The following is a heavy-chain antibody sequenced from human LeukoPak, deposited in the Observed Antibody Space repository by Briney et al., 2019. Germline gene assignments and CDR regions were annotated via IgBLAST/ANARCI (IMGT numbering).Heavy chain of an antibody. CDR3: VSTPAIRRLNF. J-gene: IGHJ4*02. D-gene: IGHD2-2*02. V-gene: IGHV3-11*01. CDR1: GLSITDYY. CDR2: ISSVTSAI. Sequence: GGSLRLSCAASGLSITDYYMSWIRQAPGGGLQWIAYISSVTSAIHYANSMKGRFTMSRDSAKNSVYLQMNSLRTEDTAMYFCVSTPAIRRLNFWGQGTLVTVSS.